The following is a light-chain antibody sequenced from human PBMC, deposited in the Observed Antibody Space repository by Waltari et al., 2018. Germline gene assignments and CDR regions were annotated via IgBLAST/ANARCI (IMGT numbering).Light chain of an antibody. CDR3: QQYYSYPQT. J-gene: IGKJ1*01. V-gene: IGKV1-8*01. Sequence: AIRITQSPSSLSASTGDRVTITCRAVQGFSSYLAWYQQKPGKAPKLLIYAASTLQSGVPSRFSGSGSGTDFTLTISCLQSEDFATYYCQQYYSYPQTFGQGTKVEIK. CDR1: QGFSSY. CDR2: AAS.